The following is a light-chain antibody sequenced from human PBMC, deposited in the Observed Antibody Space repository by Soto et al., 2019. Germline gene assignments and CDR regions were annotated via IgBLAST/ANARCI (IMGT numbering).Light chain of an antibody. CDR2: DNN. CDR1: SSNVGNNY. V-gene: IGLV1-51*01. J-gene: IGLJ2*01. Sequence: QSVLTQPPSVSAAPGQKVTISCSGSSSNVGNNYVSWYQQLPGTAPKLLIYDNNKRPSGIPDRFSGSKSATSATLDTTALQTGDEADYYCGAWDSSLMGVVFGGGTQLTVL. CDR3: GAWDSSLMGVV.